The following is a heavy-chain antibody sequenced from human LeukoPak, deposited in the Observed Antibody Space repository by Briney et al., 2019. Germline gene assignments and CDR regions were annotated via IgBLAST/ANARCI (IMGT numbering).Heavy chain of an antibody. CDR1: GYTFSNYG. Sequence: GASVTVSCKAAGYTFSNYGITGVGQAPGKGGEWMGWISAYNGKRNIAQKLQGRITMTTDTSTSTAYMELRSLRSDDTAIYYCARTYYDFLGVIDYWGQGTLVTVSS. V-gene: IGHV1-18*01. J-gene: IGHJ4*02. CDR3: ARTYYDFLGVIDY. CDR2: ISAYNGKR. D-gene: IGHD3-3*01.